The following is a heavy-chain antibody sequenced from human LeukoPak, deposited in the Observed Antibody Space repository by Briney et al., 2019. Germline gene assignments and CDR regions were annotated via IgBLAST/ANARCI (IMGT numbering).Heavy chain of an antibody. J-gene: IGHJ4*02. CDR1: GGTFSSYA. V-gene: IGHV1-18*01. CDR2: ISAYNGNT. CDR3: ARLVGRELLGDY. D-gene: IGHD1-26*01. Sequence: ASVKVSCKASGGTFSSYAISWVRQAPGQGLEWMGWISAYNGNTNYAQKLQGRVTMTTDTSTSTAYMELRSLRSDDTAVYYCARLVGRELLGDYWGQGTLVTVSS.